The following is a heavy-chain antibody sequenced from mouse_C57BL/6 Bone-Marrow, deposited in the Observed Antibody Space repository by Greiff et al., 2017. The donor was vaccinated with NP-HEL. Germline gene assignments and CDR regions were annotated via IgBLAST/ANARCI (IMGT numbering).Heavy chain of an antibody. CDR1: GFSFNTYA. D-gene: IGHD2-5*01. J-gene: IGHJ3*01. CDR2: IRSKSNNYAT. V-gene: IGHV10-1*01. CDR3: VRQYSNYVSWFAY. Sequence: EVQLVESGGGLVQPKGSLKLSCAASGFSFNTYAMNWVRQAPGKGLEWVARIRSKSNNYATYYADSVKDRFTISRDDSESMLYLQMNNLKTEDTAMYYCVRQYSNYVSWFAYWGQGTLVTVSA.